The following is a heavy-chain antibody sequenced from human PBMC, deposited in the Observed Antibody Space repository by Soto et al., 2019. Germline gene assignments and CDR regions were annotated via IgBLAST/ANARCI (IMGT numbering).Heavy chain of an antibody. CDR2: IYYSGST. J-gene: IGHJ6*02. CDR1: GGSISSGSYY. CDR3: ARHKCCGGDCFSAFKLYYYFYGLDV. V-gene: IGHV4-39*01. Sequence: SETLSLTCTVSGGSISSGSYYWGWIRQPPGKGLEWIGSIYYSGSTYYNSSLKSRVTTSVDTSKNHFSLKLSSLTAADTAVYFCARHKCCGGDCFSAFKLYYYFYGLDVWGQGTTVTVSS. D-gene: IGHD2-21*02.